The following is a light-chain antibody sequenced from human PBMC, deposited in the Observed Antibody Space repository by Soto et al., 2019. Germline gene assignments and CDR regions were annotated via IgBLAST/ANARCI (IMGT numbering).Light chain of an antibody. J-gene: IGKJ5*01. CDR3: QQYGSSPSIT. CDR1: RSVSSTY. Sequence: EIVLTQSPGTLYLSPGERVTLSCRASRSVSSTYLAWYQQKPGQAPRLLIYGASSRATGIPDRFSGSGSGTDVTLTISRLEPEDFAVYYFQQYGSSPSITFGQGTRLEIK. CDR2: GAS. V-gene: IGKV3-20*01.